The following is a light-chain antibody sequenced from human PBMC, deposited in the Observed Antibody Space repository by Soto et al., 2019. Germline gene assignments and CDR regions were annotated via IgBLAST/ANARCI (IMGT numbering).Light chain of an antibody. Sequence: EIVLTQSPATLSLSPGERATLSCRASQSVYRYLAWYQQKPGQAPRLLIYDASNRATGIPARFSGSGSGTDFTLTIGSLEPEDFAVYYCQQRSNWPPITFGQGTRLEIK. CDR1: QSVYRY. CDR3: QQRSNWPPIT. CDR2: DAS. J-gene: IGKJ5*01. V-gene: IGKV3-11*01.